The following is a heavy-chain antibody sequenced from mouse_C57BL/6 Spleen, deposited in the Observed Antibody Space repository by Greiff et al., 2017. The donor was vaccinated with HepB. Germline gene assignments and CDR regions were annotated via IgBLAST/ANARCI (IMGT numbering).Heavy chain of an antibody. J-gene: IGHJ4*01. CDR3: ARDYGAMDY. CDR2: INPSSGYT. Sequence: QVQLKQSGAELVKPGASVKLSCKASGYTFTSYWMHWVKQRPGQGLEWIGYINPSSGYTKYNQKFKGKATLTADKSSSTAYMQLSSLTYEYSAVYYGARDYGAMDYWGQGTSVTVSS. CDR1: GYTFTSYW. D-gene: IGHD1-2*01. V-gene: IGHV1-7*01.